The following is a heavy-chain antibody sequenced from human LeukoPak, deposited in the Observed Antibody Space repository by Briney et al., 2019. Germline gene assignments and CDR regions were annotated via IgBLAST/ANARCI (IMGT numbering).Heavy chain of an antibody. CDR2: IKQDGSEK. CDR1: GFTFSHYW. Sequence: GGSLRLSCTASGFTFSHYWMTWVRQAPGKGLEWVASIKQDGSEKQYVGSVRGRFTISRDNAKNVLDLQMDSLTAEDTALYYYEKDIHYFQSDYWGQGTLVTVSS. D-gene: IGHD3-10*01. CDR3: EKDIHYFQSDY. J-gene: IGHJ4*02. V-gene: IGHV3-7*01.